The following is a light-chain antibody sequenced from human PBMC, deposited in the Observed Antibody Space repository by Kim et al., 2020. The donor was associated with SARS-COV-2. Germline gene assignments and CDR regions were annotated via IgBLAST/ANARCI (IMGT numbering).Light chain of an antibody. CDR1: SSDVGAHKY. J-gene: IGLJ3*02. V-gene: IGLV2-8*01. CDR3: SAYAGSYSWL. Sequence: QSALTQPPSASGSPGQSVTISCSGTSSDVGAHKYVSWFQQHPGRAPKLIIYEVTERPSGVPDRFSGSKSGNTATLTVSGLQADDEADYYCSAYAGSYSWLFGGGTKVTVL. CDR2: EVT.